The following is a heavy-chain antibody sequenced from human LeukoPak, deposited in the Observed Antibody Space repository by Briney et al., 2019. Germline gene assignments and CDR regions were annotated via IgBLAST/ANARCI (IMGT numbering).Heavy chain of an antibody. CDR1: GGSISSYY. CDR3: ARTHSSRYNWFDP. J-gene: IGHJ5*02. Sequence: SETLSLTCTVSGGSISSYYWSWIRQPAGKGLEWIGRIYTTGSTNYNPSLKSRVTMSVDTSKNQFSLTLSPVTAADTAVYYCARTHSSRYNWFDPWGQGTLVTVSS. V-gene: IGHV4-4*07. D-gene: IGHD6-13*01. CDR2: IYTTGST.